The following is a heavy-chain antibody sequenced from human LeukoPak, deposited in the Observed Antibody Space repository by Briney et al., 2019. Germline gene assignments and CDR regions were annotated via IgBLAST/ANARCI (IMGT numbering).Heavy chain of an antibody. CDR1: GYSFASYW. J-gene: IGHJ4*02. CDR2: IYPGDSET. D-gene: IGHD5-18*01. CDR3: ARQRGYNYGYSDY. Sequence: GESLKISCKGSGYSFASYWIGWVRQMPGKGLEWMAIIYPGDSETKYSPSFQGQVTISVDKSISTAYLQWSSLKASDTATYYCARQRGYNYGYSDYWGQGTLVTVSS. V-gene: IGHV5-51*01.